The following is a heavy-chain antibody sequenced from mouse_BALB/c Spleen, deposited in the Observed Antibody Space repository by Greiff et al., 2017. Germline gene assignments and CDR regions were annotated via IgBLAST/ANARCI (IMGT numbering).Heavy chain of an antibody. CDR1: GFTFSDYY. V-gene: IGHV5-4*02. J-gene: IGHJ4*01. D-gene: IGHD2-1*01. CDR2: ISDGGSYT. CDR3: ARDHYGKGYYAMDY. Sequence: EVKLVESGGGLVKPGGSLKLSCAASGFTFSDYYMYWVRQTPEKRLEWVATISDGGSYTYYPDSVKGRFTISRDNAKNNLYLQMSSLKSEDTAMYYCARDHYGKGYYAMDYWGQGTSVTVSS.